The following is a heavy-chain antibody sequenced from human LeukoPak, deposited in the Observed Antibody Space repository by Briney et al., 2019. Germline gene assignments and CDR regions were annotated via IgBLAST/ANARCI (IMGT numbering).Heavy chain of an antibody. CDR1: GGSISSYY. J-gene: IGHJ3*02. D-gene: IGHD1-26*01. CDR2: IYYSGST. Sequence: PSETLSLTCTVSGGSISSYYWSWIRQPPGKGLEWIGYIYYSGSTNYNPSLKSRVTISIDKSKNQFSLKLSSVTAADTAVYYCASWVGATAGFAFDIWGQGTMVTVSS. CDR3: ASWVGATAGFAFDI. V-gene: IGHV4-59*12.